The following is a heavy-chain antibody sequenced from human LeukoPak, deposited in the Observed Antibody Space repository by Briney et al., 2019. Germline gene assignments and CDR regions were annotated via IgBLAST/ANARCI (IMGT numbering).Heavy chain of an antibody. D-gene: IGHD5-18*01. CDR1: GYTFTSYG. CDR2: ISAYNGNT. CDR3: VRSLRRGYSYDY. J-gene: IGHJ4*02. V-gene: IGHV1-18*01. Sequence: ASVKVSCKASGYTFTSYGISWVRQAPGQGLEWMGWISAYNGNTNYAQKLQGRVTMTTDTSTSTAYMGLGSLRSDDTAVYYCVRSLRRGYSYDYWGQGTLVTVSS.